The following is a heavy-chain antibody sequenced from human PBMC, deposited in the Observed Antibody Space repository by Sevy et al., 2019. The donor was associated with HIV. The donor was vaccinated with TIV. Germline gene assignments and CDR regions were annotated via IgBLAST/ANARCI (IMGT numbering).Heavy chain of an antibody. CDR3: ARDRYYDASGYYYYYYGLDV. J-gene: IGHJ6*02. V-gene: IGHV3-66*01. CDR2: IYSGGST. CDR1: GFTFSSYS. D-gene: IGHD3-22*01. Sequence: GGSLRLSCAASGFTFSSYSMNWVRQAPGKGLEWVSTIYSGGSTFYADSVKGRFTISRDNSKNTLYLHMNSLRAEDTAVYYCARDRYYDASGYYYYYYGLDVWGQGTTVTVSS.